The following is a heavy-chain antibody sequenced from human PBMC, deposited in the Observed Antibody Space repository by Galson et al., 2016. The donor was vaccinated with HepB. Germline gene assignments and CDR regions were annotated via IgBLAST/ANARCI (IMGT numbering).Heavy chain of an antibody. CDR1: GLTFSSYA. CDR3: ARMYCSSSSCYFDS. V-gene: IGHV3-30*04. CDR2: IYSDGSTK. Sequence: SLRLSCAASGLTFSSYAMNRVRQAPGKGLEWVAAIYSDGSTKYYADSVKGRFTISRDNSKNALDLQMSSLKVEDTAVYYCARMYCSSSSCYFDSWGQGALVTVSS. D-gene: IGHD2-2*01. J-gene: IGHJ4*02.